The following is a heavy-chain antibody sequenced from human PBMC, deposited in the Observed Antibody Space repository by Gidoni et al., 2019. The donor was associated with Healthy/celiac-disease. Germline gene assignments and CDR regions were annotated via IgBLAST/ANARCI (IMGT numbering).Heavy chain of an antibody. CDR2: ISAYNGHT. V-gene: IGHV1-18*01. D-gene: IGHD3-3*01. Sequence: QVQLVQSGAEVKKPGAAVKVSGKASGYTSTSYGISWVRQAPGQGLEWMGWISAYNGHTTSAQKLPGRVTLTTDPSTRTAYMELRSLRSDDTAVYYCARASVGSYDFWSGYLALDYWGHGTLVTVSS. CDR1: GYTSTSYG. CDR3: ARASVGSYDFWSGYLALDY. J-gene: IGHJ4*01.